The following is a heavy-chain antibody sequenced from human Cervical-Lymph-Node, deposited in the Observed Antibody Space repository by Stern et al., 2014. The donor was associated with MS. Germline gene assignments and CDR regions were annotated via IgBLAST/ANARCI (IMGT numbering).Heavy chain of an antibody. Sequence: QVQLVQSGPGLVKPSQTLSLTCAISGDSVPSNTTAWNWIRQSPSGGLEWLGRTYYRSKWYSEYAISVKSRITFKPDTSKNQIFLHLNSVTPEDTAVYYCARGWQRLAFDSWGQGTLVVVSS. CDR1: GDSVPSNTTA. CDR2: TYYRSKWYS. D-gene: IGHD6-25*01. J-gene: IGHJ4*02. V-gene: IGHV6-1*01. CDR3: ARGWQRLAFDS.